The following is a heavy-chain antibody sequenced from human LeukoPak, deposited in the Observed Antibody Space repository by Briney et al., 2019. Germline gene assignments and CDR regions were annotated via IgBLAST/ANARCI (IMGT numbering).Heavy chain of an antibody. CDR3: ARQEDSSGWSCFDY. Sequence: PSETLSLTCTVSGVSITRINYYWGWIRQPPRKGLEWIGSIYPSGSTYNNPSFRSRVTISIDTSKNQFSLKLTSMTAADTAVYYCARQEDSSGWSCFDYWGQGTLVTVSS. CDR2: IYPSGST. D-gene: IGHD6-19*01. CDR1: GVSITRINYY. J-gene: IGHJ4*02. V-gene: IGHV4-39*07.